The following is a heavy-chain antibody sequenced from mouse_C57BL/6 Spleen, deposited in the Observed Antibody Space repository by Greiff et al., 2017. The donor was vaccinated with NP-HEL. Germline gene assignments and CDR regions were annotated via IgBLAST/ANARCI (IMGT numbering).Heavy chain of an antibody. J-gene: IGHJ2*01. Sequence: EVQGVESGGGLVKPGGSLKLSCAASGFTFSSYAMSWVRQTPEKRLEWVATISDGGSYTYYPDNVKGRFTISRDNAKNNLYLQMSHLKSEDTAMYYCARERLTGDYFDYWGQGTTLTVSS. CDR2: ISDGGSYT. D-gene: IGHD4-1*01. CDR1: GFTFSSYA. V-gene: IGHV5-4*01. CDR3: ARERLTGDYFDY.